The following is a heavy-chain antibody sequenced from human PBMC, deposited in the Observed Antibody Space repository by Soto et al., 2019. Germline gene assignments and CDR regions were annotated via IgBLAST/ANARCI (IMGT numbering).Heavy chain of an antibody. CDR2: ISGSGGST. V-gene: IGHV3-23*01. CDR3: AKQAGARYGGGQRDAFDI. J-gene: IGHJ3*02. CDR1: GFTFSSYA. D-gene: IGHD4-17*01. Sequence: GGSLRLSCAASGFTFSSYAMSWVRQAPGKGLEWVSAISGSGGSTYYADSVKGRFTISRDNSKNTLYLQMNSLRAEDTAVYYCAKQAGARYGGGQRDAFDIWGQGTMVTGSS.